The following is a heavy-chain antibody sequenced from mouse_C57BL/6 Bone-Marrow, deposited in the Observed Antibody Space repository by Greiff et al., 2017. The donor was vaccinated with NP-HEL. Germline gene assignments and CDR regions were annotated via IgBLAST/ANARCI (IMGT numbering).Heavy chain of an antibody. D-gene: IGHD1-1*01. Sequence: QVQLQQPGAELVRPGTSVKLSCKASGYTFTSYWMHWVKQRPGQGLEWIGVIDPSDSYTNYNQKFKGKATLTVDTSSSTAYMQLSSLTSEDSAVYYCARGGHYYGSSYGYYAMDYWGQGTSVTVSS. V-gene: IGHV1-59*01. CDR2: IDPSDSYT. J-gene: IGHJ4*01. CDR1: GYTFTSYW. CDR3: ARGGHYYGSSYGYYAMDY.